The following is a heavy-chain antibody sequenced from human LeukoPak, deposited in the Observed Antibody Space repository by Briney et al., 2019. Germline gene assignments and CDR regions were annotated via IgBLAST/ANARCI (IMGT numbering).Heavy chain of an antibody. J-gene: IGHJ4*02. D-gene: IGHD3-10*01. V-gene: IGHV3-74*03. CDR2: INSDGSTR. CDR1: GLTFSNYW. Sequence: PGGSLRLSCAASGLTFSNYWMHWVRRAPGKGLVWVSRINSDGSTRKYADSVKGRFTISRDNAKNTLYLQMNSLRAEDTAVYYCARRSTSGSYYDDWGQGILVTVSS. CDR3: ARRSTSGSYYDD.